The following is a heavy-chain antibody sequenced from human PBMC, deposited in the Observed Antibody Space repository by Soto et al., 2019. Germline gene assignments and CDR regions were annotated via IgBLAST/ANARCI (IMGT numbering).Heavy chain of an antibody. J-gene: IGHJ4*02. CDR1: GGYISSGGYS. CDR2: IYHSGST. CDR3: ARGYYYDSSGYYPH. D-gene: IGHD3-22*01. Sequence: PSETLSLTCAFSGGYISSGGYSWSWIRQPPGKGLEWIGYIYHSGSTYYNPSLKSRVTISVDTSKNQFSLKLSSVTAADTAVYYCARGYYYDSSGYYPHWGQGTLVTVSS. V-gene: IGHV4-30-2*05.